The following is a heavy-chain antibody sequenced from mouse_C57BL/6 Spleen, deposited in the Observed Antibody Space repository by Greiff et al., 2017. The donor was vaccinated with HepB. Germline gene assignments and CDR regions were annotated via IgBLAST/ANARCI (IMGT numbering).Heavy chain of an antibody. J-gene: IGHJ3*01. D-gene: IGHD2-5*01. CDR1: GYSITSGYY. CDR3: ARGGSNYLFAY. Sequence: ESGPGLVKPSQSLSLTCSVTGYSITSGYYWNWIRQFPGNKLEWMGYISYDGSNNYNPSLKNRISITRDTSKNQFFLKLNSVTTEDTATYYCARGGSNYLFAYWGQGTLVTVSA. V-gene: IGHV3-6*01. CDR2: ISYDGSN.